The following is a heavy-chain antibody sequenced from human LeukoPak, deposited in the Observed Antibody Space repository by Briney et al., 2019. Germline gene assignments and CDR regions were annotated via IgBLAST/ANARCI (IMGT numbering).Heavy chain of an antibody. CDR2: FDPEDGET. J-gene: IGHJ4*02. V-gene: IGHV1-24*01. CDR3: ATGGYCSGGSCYSRFDY. CDR1: GYTLTELS. Sequence: GASVKVSCKVSGYTLTELSMHWVRQAPGKGLEWMGGFDPEDGETIYAQKFQGRVTMTEDTSTDTAYMELSSLRSEDTAVYYCATGGYCSGGSCYSRFDYWGQGTLVTVSS. D-gene: IGHD2-15*01.